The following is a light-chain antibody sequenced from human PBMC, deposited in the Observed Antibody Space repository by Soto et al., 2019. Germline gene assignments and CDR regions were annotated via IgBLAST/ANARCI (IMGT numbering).Light chain of an antibody. V-gene: IGLV1-51*01. Sequence: VLTQPPSVSAAAGQKVTISCYGSSSNIGGNSVSWYQQLPGTAPKLLIYDDNKRPSGIPDRFSGSKSGTSATLGITGFQTGDEADYYCGSWDSSLSAYVFGTGTKVTVL. J-gene: IGLJ1*01. CDR2: DDN. CDR3: GSWDSSLSAYV. CDR1: SSNIGGNS.